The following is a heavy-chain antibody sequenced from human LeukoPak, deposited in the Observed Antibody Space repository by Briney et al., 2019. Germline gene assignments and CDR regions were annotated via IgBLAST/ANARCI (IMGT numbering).Heavy chain of an antibody. V-gene: IGHV3-9*01. D-gene: IGHD3-10*01. Sequence: PGRSLRLSCAASGFTFDDYAMHWVRQAPGKGLEWVSGISWNSGSIGYADSVKGRFTISRDNAKNSLYLQMNSLRAEDTALYYCAKGGSMVRGVILNYWGQGTLVTVSS. J-gene: IGHJ4*02. CDR3: AKGGSMVRGVILNY. CDR1: GFTFDDYA. CDR2: ISWNSGSI.